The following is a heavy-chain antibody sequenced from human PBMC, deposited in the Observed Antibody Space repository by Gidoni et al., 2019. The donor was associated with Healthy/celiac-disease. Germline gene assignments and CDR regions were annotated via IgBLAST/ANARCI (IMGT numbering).Heavy chain of an antibody. Sequence: QLQLQESGPGLVKPSETLSLTCTVSGGSISSSSYYWGWIRQPPGKGLEWIGSIYYSGSTYYNPALKSRVTISVDTSKNQFSLKLSSVTAADTAVYYCAAIVVVVGGNWFDPWGQGTLVTVSS. CDR2: IYYSGST. CDR3: AAIVVVVGGNWFDP. V-gene: IGHV4-39*01. J-gene: IGHJ5*02. CDR1: GGSISSSSYY. D-gene: IGHD2-15*01.